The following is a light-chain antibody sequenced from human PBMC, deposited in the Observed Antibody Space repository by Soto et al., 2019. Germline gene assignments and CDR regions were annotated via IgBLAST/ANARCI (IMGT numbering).Light chain of an antibody. CDR1: QTISSN. CDR3: QQYNNWPRA. V-gene: IGKV3-15*01. CDR2: GSS. Sequence: EILMTQSPATLSVSPGERVTLSCRASQTISSNLAWYQQKPGQAPRLLIYGSSIRATGISARFSGSGSGTEFTLTIRSLQSEDLAAYYCQQYNNWPRAFGPGTKV. J-gene: IGKJ1*01.